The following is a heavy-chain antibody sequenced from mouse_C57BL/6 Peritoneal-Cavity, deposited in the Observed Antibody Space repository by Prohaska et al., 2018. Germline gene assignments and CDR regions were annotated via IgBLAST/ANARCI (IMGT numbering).Heavy chain of an antibody. Sequence: EVQLQQSGPELVKPGASVKISCKASGYTFTDYYMNWVKQSHGKSLEWIGDINPNNGGTSYNQKFKGKATLTVDKSSSTAYRELRRLTSEDSAVYYCASWEYWGPGTTLTVTS. V-gene: IGHV1-26*01. CDR1: GYTFTDYY. D-gene: IGHD4-1*01. CDR3: ASWEY. CDR2: INPNNGGT. J-gene: IGHJ2*01.